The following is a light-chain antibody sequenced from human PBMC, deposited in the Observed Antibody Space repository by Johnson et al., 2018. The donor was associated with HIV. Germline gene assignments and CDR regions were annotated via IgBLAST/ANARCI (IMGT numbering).Light chain of an antibody. CDR2: ENN. J-gene: IGLJ1*01. V-gene: IGLV1-51*02. Sequence: QSVLTQPPSVSAAPGQKVIISCSGSSSNIGKNYVSWYQQVPGTAPKLLIYENNKRPSGIPDRFSGSKSGTSATLGITGLQTGDEADYYCGTWDSSLSAGGFVFGTGTKVTVL. CDR3: GTWDSSLSAGGFV. CDR1: SSNIGKNY.